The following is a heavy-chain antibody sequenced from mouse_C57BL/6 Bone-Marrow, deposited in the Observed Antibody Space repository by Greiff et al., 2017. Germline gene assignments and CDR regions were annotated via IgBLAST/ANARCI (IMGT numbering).Heavy chain of an antibody. D-gene: IGHD2-3*01. CDR2: IWSGGST. J-gene: IGHJ4*01. Sequence: QVQLKQSGPGLVQPSQSLSITCTVSGFSLTRYGVHWVRQSPGKGLEWLGVIWSGGSTDYNAAFISRLSISKDNSKSQVFFKMNSLQADDTAIYYCASPMMVTTYYYAMDYWGQGTSVTVSS. V-gene: IGHV2-2*01. CDR3: ASPMMVTTYYYAMDY. CDR1: GFSLTRYG.